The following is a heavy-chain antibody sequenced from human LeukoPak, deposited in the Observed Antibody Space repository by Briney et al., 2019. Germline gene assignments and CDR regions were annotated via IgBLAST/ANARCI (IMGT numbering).Heavy chain of an antibody. V-gene: IGHV3-9*01. CDR2: ISWNSGII. J-gene: IGHJ4*02. CDR3: AKGLTGYYQVFDY. CDR1: GFIFDDYA. Sequence: GGSLRLSCAASGFIFDDYAMHWVRQAPGKGLEWVSGISWNSGIIGYADSVKGRFTISRDNAKNSLYLQMNSLRAEDTALYYCAKGLTGYYQVFDYWGQGTLVTVSS. D-gene: IGHD3-9*01.